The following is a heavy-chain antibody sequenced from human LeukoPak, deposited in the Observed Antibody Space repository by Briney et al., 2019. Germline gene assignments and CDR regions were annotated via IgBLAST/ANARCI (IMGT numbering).Heavy chain of an antibody. CDR1: GYTFTSYG. Sequence: ASVKVSCKASGYTFTSYGISWVRQAPGQGLERMGWISAYNGNTNYAQKLQGRVTMTTDTSTSTAYMELRSLRSDDTAVYYCARDYDILTGYYKGLYPWGQGTLVTVSS. V-gene: IGHV1-18*01. D-gene: IGHD3-9*01. CDR2: ISAYNGNT. CDR3: ARDYDILTGYYKGLYP. J-gene: IGHJ5*02.